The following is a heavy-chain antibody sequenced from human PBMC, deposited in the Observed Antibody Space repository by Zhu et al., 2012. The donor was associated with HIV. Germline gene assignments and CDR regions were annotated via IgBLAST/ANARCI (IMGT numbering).Heavy chain of an antibody. J-gene: IGHJ2*01. V-gene: IGHV3-74*01. CDR1: GFTFSSYW. CDR2: INSDGSST. Sequence: EVQLVESGGGLVQPGGSLRLSCAASGFTFSSYWMHWVRQAPGKGLVWVSRINSDGSSTSYADSVKGRFTISRDNAKNTLYLQMNSLRAEDTAVYYCASSGYYYDWYFDLWGLAPWSLSPQ. CDR3: ASSGYYYDWYFDL. D-gene: IGHD3-22*01.